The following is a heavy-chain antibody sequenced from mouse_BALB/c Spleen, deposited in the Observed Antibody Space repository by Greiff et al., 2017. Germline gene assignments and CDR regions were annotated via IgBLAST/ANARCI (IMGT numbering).Heavy chain of an antibody. CDR1: GFNIKDTY. J-gene: IGHJ2*01. D-gene: IGHD1-1*01. Sequence: EVQLQQSGAELVKPGASVKLSCKASGFNIKDTYMHWVKQRPEQGLEWIGRIDPANGNTKYDPKFQGKATITADTSSNTAYLQLSSLTSEDTAVYYCARLTVVAPYYFDYWGQGTTLTVSS. CDR2: IDPANGNT. V-gene: IGHV14-3*02. CDR3: ARLTVVAPYYFDY.